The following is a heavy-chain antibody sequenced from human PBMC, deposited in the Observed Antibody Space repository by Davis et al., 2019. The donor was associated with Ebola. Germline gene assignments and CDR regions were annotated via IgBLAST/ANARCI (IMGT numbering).Heavy chain of an antibody. Sequence: SETLSLTCGVYGGSISGYSWTWIRQPPGKGLEWIGDSGSPNYNPSLRSRVTISVDTSKNQFSLKLSSVTAADTAVYYCARVGPGLDYWGQGTLVTVSS. CDR1: GGSISGYS. CDR3: ARVGPGLDY. J-gene: IGHJ4*02. CDR2: SGSP. V-gene: IGHV4-34*01. D-gene: IGHD3-10*01.